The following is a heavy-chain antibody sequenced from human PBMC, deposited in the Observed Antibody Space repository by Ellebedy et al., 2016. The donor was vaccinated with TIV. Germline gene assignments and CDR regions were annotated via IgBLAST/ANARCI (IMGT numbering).Heavy chain of an antibody. V-gene: IGHV3-23*01. D-gene: IGHD2-2*01. CDR1: GFTFSSYA. CDR3: ATKRGSCSSTSCYNWFDP. J-gene: IGHJ5*02. Sequence: GESLKISCAASGFTFSSYAMSWVRQAPGKGLEWVSAISGSGGSTYYADSVKGRFTISRDNSKNTLYLQMNSLRAEDTAVYYCATKRGSCSSTSCYNWFDPWGQGTLVTVSS. CDR2: ISGSGGST.